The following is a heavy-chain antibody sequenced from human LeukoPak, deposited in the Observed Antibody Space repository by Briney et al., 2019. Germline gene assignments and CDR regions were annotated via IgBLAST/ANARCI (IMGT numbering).Heavy chain of an antibody. V-gene: IGHV1-2*02. CDR2: INPNSGGT. J-gene: IGHJ4*02. Sequence: ASVKVSCKASGYTFTGYYMHWVGQAPGQGLEGMGWINPNSGGTNYAQKFQGRVTMTRATSISTAYMEVSRLTADDTAVYYSARGGTTYYFHYWGQGTLVTVSS. CDR3: ARGGTTYYFHY. D-gene: IGHD3/OR15-3a*01. CDR1: GYTFTGYY.